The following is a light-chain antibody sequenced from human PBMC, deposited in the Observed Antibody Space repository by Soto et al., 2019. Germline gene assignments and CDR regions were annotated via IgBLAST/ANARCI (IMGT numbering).Light chain of an antibody. J-gene: IGLJ1*01. CDR3: SSYTSSSIYV. V-gene: IGLV2-14*01. Sequence: QSALTQPASVSGSPGQSITISCTGTSSDITGYNYVSWYQQHPGKAPKLLISEVSNRPSGISHRFSGSKSGTTASLSISGLRAEDEDDYYCSSYTSSSIYVFGTGTKVTVL. CDR1: SSDITGYNY. CDR2: EVS.